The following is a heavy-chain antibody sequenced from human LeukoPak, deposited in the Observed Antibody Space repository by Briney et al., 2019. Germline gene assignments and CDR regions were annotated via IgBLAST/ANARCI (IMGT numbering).Heavy chain of an antibody. J-gene: IGHJ6*02. CDR3: ARDQGAHDYGDYLYYYYYYGMDV. Sequence: GGSLRLSCAASGFTFSSYAMSWVRQAPGKGLEWVAVIWYDGSNKYYADSVKGRFTISRDNSKNTLYLQMNSLRAEDTAVYYCARDQGAHDYGDYLYYYYYYGMDVWGQGTTVTVSS. D-gene: IGHD4-17*01. CDR1: GFTFSSYA. CDR2: IWYDGSNK. V-gene: IGHV3-33*08.